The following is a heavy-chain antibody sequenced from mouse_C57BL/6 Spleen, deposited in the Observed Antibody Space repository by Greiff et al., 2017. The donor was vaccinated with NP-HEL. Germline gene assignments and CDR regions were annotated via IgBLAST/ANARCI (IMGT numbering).Heavy chain of an antibody. V-gene: IGHV1-82*01. Sequence: VQLQQSGPELVKPGASVKISCKASGYAFSSSWMNWVKQRPGKGLEWIGRIYPGDGDTNYNGKFKGKATLTADKSSSTAYMQLSSLTSEDSAVYFCGYGNYFDYWGQGTTLTVSS. D-gene: IGHD2-10*02. CDR3: GYGNYFDY. J-gene: IGHJ2*01. CDR1: GYAFSSSW. CDR2: IYPGDGDT.